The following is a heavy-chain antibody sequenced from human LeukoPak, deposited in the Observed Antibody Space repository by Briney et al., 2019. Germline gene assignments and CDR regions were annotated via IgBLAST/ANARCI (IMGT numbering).Heavy chain of an antibody. J-gene: IGHJ6*02. D-gene: IGHD3-10*01. CDR3: ARERAAGCWYYYGMDV. CDR1: GFTFSSYA. CDR2: ISYDGSNK. V-gene: IGHV3-30-3*01. Sequence: GGSLRLSCAASGFTFSSYAMHWVRQAPGKGLEWVAVISYDGSNKYYADSVKGRFTISRDNSKNTLYLQMNSLRAEDTAVYYCARERAAGCWYYYGMDVWGQGTTVTVSS.